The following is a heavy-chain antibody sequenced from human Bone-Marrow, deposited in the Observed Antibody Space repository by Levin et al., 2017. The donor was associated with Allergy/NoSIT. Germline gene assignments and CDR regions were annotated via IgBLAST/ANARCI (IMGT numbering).Heavy chain of an antibody. Sequence: GGSLRLSCEASGFSFSDYTMHWVRQAPGKGLEWVAAISDDGSNKYYADSVKGRFTISRDNFKNTLYLQMNSLRLEDTVVYYCARSLARVVGTAIDHWGQGTRVTVSS. CDR3: ARSLARVVGTAIDH. J-gene: IGHJ4*02. D-gene: IGHD2-21*02. CDR1: GFSFSDYT. V-gene: IGHV3-30-3*01. CDR2: ISDDGSNK.